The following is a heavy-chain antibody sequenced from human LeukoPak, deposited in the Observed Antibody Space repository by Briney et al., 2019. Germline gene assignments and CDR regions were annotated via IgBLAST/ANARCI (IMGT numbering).Heavy chain of an antibody. CDR2: ISYDGSNK. CDR3: ARDRRYSSGWYTLTLYYYYMDV. V-gene: IGHV3-30*04. J-gene: IGHJ6*03. D-gene: IGHD6-19*01. CDR1: GFTFSSYA. Sequence: GGSLRLSCAASGFTFSSYAMHWVRQAPGKGLEWVAVISYDGSNKYYADPVKGRFTISRDNSKNTLYLQMNSLRAEDTAVYYCARDRRYSSGWYTLTLYYYYMDVWGKGTTVTVSS.